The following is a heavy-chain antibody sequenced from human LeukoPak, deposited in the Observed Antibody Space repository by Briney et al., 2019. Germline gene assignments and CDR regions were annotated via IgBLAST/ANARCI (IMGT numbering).Heavy chain of an antibody. CDR2: IKQDGTEK. V-gene: IGHV3-7*01. CDR3: ARGGAPGFYFDF. D-gene: IGHD3-10*01. Sequence: GGTQRLSCAASRLTFSDFWMSWVRQAPGKGLEWVANIKQDGTEKYYVDSVKGRFTISRDNAKNSLYLQMSSLRAEDTAVYYCARGGAPGFYFDFWGQGTLVTVSS. J-gene: IGHJ4*02. CDR1: RLTFSDFW.